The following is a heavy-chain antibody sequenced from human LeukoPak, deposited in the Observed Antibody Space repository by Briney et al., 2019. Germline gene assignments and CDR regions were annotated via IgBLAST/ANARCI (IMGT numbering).Heavy chain of an antibody. CDR2: MNPNSGNT. V-gene: IGHV1-8*03. D-gene: IGHD5-18*01. CDR3: ASQQLWLSDPNWFDP. CDR1: GYTFTSYD. J-gene: IGHJ5*02. Sequence: GASVKVSCKASGYTFTSYDINWVRQATGQGLEWMGWMNPNSGNTGYAQKFQGRVTITRNTSISTAYMELSSLRSEDTAVYYCASQQLWLSDPNWFDPWGQGTLVTVSS.